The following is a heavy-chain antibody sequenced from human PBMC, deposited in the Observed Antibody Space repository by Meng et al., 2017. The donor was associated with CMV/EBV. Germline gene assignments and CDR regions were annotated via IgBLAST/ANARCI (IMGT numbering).Heavy chain of an antibody. V-gene: IGHV4-39*01. CDR3: ARHDSAAAQASDY. CDR2: IYYRGST. CDR1: GGSISSSSYY. J-gene: IGHJ4*02. Sequence: SETLSLTCTVSGGSISSSSYYWGWIRQPPGKGLEWIGSIYYRGSTYYNPSLKSRVTISVDTSKNQFSLKLSSVTAADTAVYYCARHDSAAAQASDYWGQGTLVTVSS. D-gene: IGHD2-21*01.